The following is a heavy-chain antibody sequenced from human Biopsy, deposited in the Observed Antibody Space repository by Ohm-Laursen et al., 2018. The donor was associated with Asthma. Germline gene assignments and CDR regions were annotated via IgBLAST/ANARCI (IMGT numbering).Heavy chain of an antibody. V-gene: IGHV1-69*13. D-gene: IGHD2-2*01. CDR3: ARKAGSCISRTCYSLDF. CDR1: GGTFNTYV. J-gene: IGHJ4*02. Sequence: SVKVSCKPLGGTFNTYVIGWVRQAPGQGLERMGGINSVFGTTTYPQKFQDRVTITADDSTSTVYMELSSLRSEDTAVYYCARKAGSCISRTCYSLDFWGQGTLATVSS. CDR2: INSVFGTT.